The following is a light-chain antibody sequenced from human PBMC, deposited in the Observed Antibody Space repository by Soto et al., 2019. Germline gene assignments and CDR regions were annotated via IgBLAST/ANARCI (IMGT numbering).Light chain of an antibody. CDR3: CSYTSSSTVI. Sequence: QSALTQPASVSGSPGQSITISCTGTSSDIGGYNYISWYQQLPGKAPKFIIYDVRNRPAGVSNRFSGSRSGNTASLTISGLQADDEADYSCCSYTSSSTVIFGGGTQLTVL. CDR1: SSDIGGYNY. J-gene: IGLJ7*01. CDR2: DVR. V-gene: IGLV2-14*01.